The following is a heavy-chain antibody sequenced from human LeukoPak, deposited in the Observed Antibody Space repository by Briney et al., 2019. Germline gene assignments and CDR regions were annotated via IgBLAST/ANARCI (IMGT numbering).Heavy chain of an antibody. J-gene: IGHJ4*02. V-gene: IGHV4-59*01. CDR1: GGSISSYY. CDR2: IYYSGST. D-gene: IGHD3-10*01. CDR3: AREGVGVRVGLDY. Sequence: ASETLSLTCIVSGGSISSYYWSWIRQPPGKGLEWIGYIYYSGSTNYNPSLKSRVTISVDTSKNQFSLKLSSVTAADTAVYYCAREGVGVRVGLDYWGQGTLVTVSS.